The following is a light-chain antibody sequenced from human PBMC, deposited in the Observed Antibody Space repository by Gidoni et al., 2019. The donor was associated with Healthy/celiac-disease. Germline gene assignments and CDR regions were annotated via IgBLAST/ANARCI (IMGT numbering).Light chain of an antibody. V-gene: IGKV1-39*01. Sequence: DIQTTQSLSSLSASVGDRVTIICRASQSISSYLNWYQQKPGKAPKLLIYAASSLQSGVPSRFSGSGSGTDFTLTISSLQPEDFATYYCQQSYSTPLTFGGGTKVEIK. J-gene: IGKJ4*01. CDR3: QQSYSTPLT. CDR1: QSISSY. CDR2: AAS.